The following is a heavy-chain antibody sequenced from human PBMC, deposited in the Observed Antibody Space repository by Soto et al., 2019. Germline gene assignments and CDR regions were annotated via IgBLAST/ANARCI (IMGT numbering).Heavy chain of an antibody. J-gene: IGHJ4*02. CDR3: ARIKYDILTGYATFDY. CDR2: VDWDDDK. CDR1: GFALGTSGMC. D-gene: IGHD3-9*01. V-gene: IGHV2-70*01. Sequence: SGPTLVNPTQTLTLTCTFSGFALGTSGMCVSWIRQPPGKALEWLALVDWDDDKYYSTSLKTRLTISKDTSKNQVVLTMTNMDPVDTATYYCARIKYDILTGYATFDYWGQGTLVTVSS.